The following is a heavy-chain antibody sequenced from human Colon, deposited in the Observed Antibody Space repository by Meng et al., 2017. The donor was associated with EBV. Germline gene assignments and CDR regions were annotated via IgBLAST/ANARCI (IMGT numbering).Heavy chain of an antibody. V-gene: IGHV4-4*02. Sequence: VQVPDAGPGLVNPSGTLSLTCGVSGVSISSNIRWTWVRQPPGKGLEWIGDIDDSGSTNYNPSLNSRISISLDKSKNHFSLKVNSVTAADTAVYYCARGKQDAWELLAYWGQGALVTVSS. CDR3: ARGKQDAWELLAY. CDR1: GVSISSNIR. CDR2: IDDSGST. D-gene: IGHD1-26*01. J-gene: IGHJ4*02.